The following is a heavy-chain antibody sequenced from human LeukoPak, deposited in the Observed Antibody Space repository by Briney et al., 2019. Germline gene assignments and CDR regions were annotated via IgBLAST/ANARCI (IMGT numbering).Heavy chain of an antibody. V-gene: IGHV3-23*01. CDR2: ISGSGGST. D-gene: IGHD3-9*01. J-gene: IGHJ6*02. CDR1: GFTFSSYA. Sequence: GGSLRLSCAASGFTFSSYAMSWVRQAPGKGLEWVSAISGSGGSTYYADSVKGRFTISRDNSKNTLYLQMNSLRAEDTAVYYCASLTYYYYYGMDVWGQGTTVTVSS. CDR3: ASLTYYYYYGMDV.